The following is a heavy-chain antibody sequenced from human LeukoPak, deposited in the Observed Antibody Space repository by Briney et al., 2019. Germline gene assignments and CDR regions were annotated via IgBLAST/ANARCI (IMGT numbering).Heavy chain of an antibody. CDR2: ISYDGSNK. D-gene: IGHD2-2*01. CDR3: ARDRSSNEYYFDY. V-gene: IGHV3-30*03. Sequence: PGGSLKLSCAASRFTFSSYGMHWVRQAPGKGLEWVAVISYDGSNKYYADSVKGRFTISRDNSKNTLYLQMNSLRAEDTAVYYCARDRSSNEYYFDYWGQGTLVTVSS. CDR1: RFTFSSYG. J-gene: IGHJ4*02.